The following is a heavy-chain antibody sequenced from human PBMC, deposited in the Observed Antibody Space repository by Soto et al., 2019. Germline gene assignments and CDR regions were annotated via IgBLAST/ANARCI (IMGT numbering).Heavy chain of an antibody. Sequence: SETLSLTCTVSGGSINSYYWSWIRQPPGKGLEWIGFFYYSGSPNYNPSLKSRVTISVDTSKSQFSLRLSSVTAAGTAVYYCARGRSAYDPTPDYWGQGTRVTVSS. D-gene: IGHD5-12*01. J-gene: IGHJ4*02. CDR3: ARGRSAYDPTPDY. CDR2: FYYSGSP. CDR1: GGSINSYY. V-gene: IGHV4-59*01.